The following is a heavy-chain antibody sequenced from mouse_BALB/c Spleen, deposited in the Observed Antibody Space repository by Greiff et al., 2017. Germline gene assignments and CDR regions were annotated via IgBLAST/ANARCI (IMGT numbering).Heavy chain of an antibody. J-gene: IGHJ3*01. D-gene: IGHD4-1*01. CDR3: ASLGWFAY. CDR2: IYPGDGDT. V-gene: IGHV1-82*01. CDR1: GYAFSSSW. Sequence: VKLMESGPELVKPGASVKISCKASGYAFSSSWMNWVKQRPGQGLEWIGRIYPGDGDTNYNGKFKGKATLTADKSSSTAYMQLSSLTSVDSAVYFCASLGWFAYWGQGTLVTVSA.